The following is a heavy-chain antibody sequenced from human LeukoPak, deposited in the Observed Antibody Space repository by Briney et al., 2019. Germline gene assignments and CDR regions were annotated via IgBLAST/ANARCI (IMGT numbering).Heavy chain of an antibody. J-gene: IGHJ3*02. Sequence: GGSLRLSCAASGFTFSSYGMHWVRQAPGKGLEWVAVISYDGSNKYYADSVKGRFTISRDNSKNTLYLQMNSLRVEDTAVYYRAKDQSYGDYEGAFDIWGQGTMVTVSS. CDR3: AKDQSYGDYEGAFDI. CDR2: ISYDGSNK. CDR1: GFTFSSYG. V-gene: IGHV3-30*18. D-gene: IGHD4-17*01.